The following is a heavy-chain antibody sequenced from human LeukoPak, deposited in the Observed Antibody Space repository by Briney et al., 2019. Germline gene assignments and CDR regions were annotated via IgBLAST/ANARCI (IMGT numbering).Heavy chain of an antibody. CDR2: IYTSGST. Sequence: PSQTLSLTCTVSGGSISSGSYYWSWIRQPAGKGLEWIGRIYTSGSTNYNPSLKSRVTILVDTSKNQFSLKLSSVTAADTAVYYCARDTMVRGVIEVWYYYMDVWGKGTTVTISS. D-gene: IGHD3-10*01. CDR1: GGSISSGSYY. V-gene: IGHV4-61*02. J-gene: IGHJ6*03. CDR3: ARDTMVRGVIEVWYYYMDV.